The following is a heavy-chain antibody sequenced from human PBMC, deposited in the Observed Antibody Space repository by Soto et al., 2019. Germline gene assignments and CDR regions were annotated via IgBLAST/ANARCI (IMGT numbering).Heavy chain of an antibody. CDR1: GFTFTSSA. V-gene: IGHV1-58*01. D-gene: IGHD3-22*01. J-gene: IGHJ4*02. CDR3: VAYDSSGPYFDY. CDR2: IVVGSGNT. Sequence: SVKVSCKASGFTFTSSAVQWVRQARGQRLEWIGWIVVGSGNTNYAQKFQERVTITRDMSTSTAYMELSSLRSEDTAVYYCVAYDSSGPYFDYWGQGTLVTVSS.